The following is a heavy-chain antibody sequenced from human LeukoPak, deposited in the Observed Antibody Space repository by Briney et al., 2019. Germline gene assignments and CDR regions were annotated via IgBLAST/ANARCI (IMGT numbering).Heavy chain of an antibody. Sequence: ASVKVSCKASVYTFTSYDINWVRQATGQGLEWMGWMNPNSGNTGYAQKFQGRVTMTRNTSISTAYMELSSLRSEDTAVYYCATPRGAIGYFDYWGQGTLVTVSS. CDR1: VYTFTSYD. D-gene: IGHD3-10*01. CDR3: ATPRGAIGYFDY. CDR2: MNPNSGNT. J-gene: IGHJ4*02. V-gene: IGHV1-8*01.